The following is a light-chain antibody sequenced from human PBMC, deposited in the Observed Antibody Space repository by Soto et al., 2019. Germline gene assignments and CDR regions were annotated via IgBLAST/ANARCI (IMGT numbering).Light chain of an antibody. CDR3: QQRCDWPIT. CDR2: GAS. J-gene: IGKJ5*01. Sequence: EIVLTQSPATLSLSPGERATLSCRASRSVASYLAWYQQKPGQAPSLLIYGASNRATGIPARFSGSGSGTDFTLTISSLEPEDFAVYYCQQRCDWPITFGQGTRLEIK. CDR1: RSVASY. V-gene: IGKV3-11*01.